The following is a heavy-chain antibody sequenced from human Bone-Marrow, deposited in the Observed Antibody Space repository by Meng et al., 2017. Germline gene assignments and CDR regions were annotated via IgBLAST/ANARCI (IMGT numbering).Heavy chain of an antibody. CDR2: IIPILGVP. Sequence: QGQLVQSGAEVMKPGSSVRVSCKASGGTFSTYFINWVRQAPGQSLEWMGRIIPILGVPNYAQKFQGRVTISADKSTSTAYMELSSLTPDDTAVYYCARDNTMIGSFDYWGQGTLVTVSS. CDR1: GGTFSTYF. CDR3: ARDNTMIGSFDY. D-gene: IGHD3-22*01. J-gene: IGHJ4*02. V-gene: IGHV1-69*04.